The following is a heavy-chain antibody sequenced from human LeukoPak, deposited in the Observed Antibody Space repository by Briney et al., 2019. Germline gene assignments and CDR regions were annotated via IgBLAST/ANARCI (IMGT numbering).Heavy chain of an antibody. V-gene: IGHV1-2*02. J-gene: IGHJ5*02. CDR2: INPNSGGT. CDR3: AREPPYCSSTSCYIWFDP. CDR1: GYTFTGYY. D-gene: IGHD2-2*02. Sequence: GASVEVSCKASGYTFTGYYMHWVRQAPGQGLEWMGWINPNSGGTNYAQKFQGRVTMTRDTSISTAYMELSRLRSDDTAVYYCAREPPYCSSTSCYIWFDPWGQGTLVTVSS.